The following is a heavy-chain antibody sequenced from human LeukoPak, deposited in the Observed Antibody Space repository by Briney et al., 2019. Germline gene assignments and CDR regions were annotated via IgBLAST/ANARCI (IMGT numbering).Heavy chain of an antibody. V-gene: IGHV3-48*04. J-gene: IGHJ4*02. Sequence: GGSLRLSCAASGFTFSSAWMTWVRQAPGKGLEWVSYISSSGSTIYYADSVKGRFTISRDNAKNSLYLQMNSLRAEDTAVYYCARESPYYDSSGYYPRTYYFDYWGQGTLVTVSS. CDR1: GFTFSSAW. CDR3: ARESPYYDSSGYYPRTYYFDY. CDR2: ISSSGSTI. D-gene: IGHD3-22*01.